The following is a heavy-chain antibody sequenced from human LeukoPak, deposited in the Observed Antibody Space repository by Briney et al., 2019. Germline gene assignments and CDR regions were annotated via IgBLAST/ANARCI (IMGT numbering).Heavy chain of an antibody. CDR3: ARVQTDSSGDYYGFDY. CDR2: ISSSRSYI. CDR1: GFTFSSYS. D-gene: IGHD3-22*01. Sequence: PGGSLRLSCAASGFTFSSYSMNWVRQAPGKGLEWVSSISSSRSYIYYADSVKGRFTISRDNAKNSLYLQMNSLRAEDTAVYYCARVQTDSSGDYYGFDYWGQGTLVTVSS. J-gene: IGHJ4*02. V-gene: IGHV3-21*01.